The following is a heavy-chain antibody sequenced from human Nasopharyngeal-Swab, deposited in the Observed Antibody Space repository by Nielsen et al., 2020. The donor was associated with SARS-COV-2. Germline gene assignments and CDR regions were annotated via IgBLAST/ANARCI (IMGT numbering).Heavy chain of an antibody. Sequence: SETLSLTCTVSGGSISSGGYYWGWIRQPPGKGLEWIGSGYYSGNTYYNPSLKSRVTISVDTSKNQFSLKLSSVTAADTAVYYCARHASKVFYPLYSSGWYASHFDYWGQGTLVTVSS. J-gene: IGHJ4*02. D-gene: IGHD6-19*01. CDR1: GGSISSGGYY. CDR3: ARHASKVFYPLYSSGWYASHFDY. V-gene: IGHV4-39*01. CDR2: GYYSGNT.